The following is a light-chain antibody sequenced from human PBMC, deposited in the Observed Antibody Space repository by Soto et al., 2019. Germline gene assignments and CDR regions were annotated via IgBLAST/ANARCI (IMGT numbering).Light chain of an antibody. CDR1: SGDIGGYNS. V-gene: IGLV2-14*01. Sequence: QSVLTQPASVSGSPGQSITISCTGTSGDIGGYNSVSWYQQHPGKAPKLMISEVTNRPSGVSNRFSGSKSGNTASLTISGLQAEDEADYYCSSYTTTRSWVFSGGTKVTVL. CDR2: EVT. J-gene: IGLJ3*02. CDR3: SSYTTTRSWV.